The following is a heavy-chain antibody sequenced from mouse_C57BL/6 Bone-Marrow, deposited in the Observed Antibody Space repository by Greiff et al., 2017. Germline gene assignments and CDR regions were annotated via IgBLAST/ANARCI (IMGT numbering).Heavy chain of an antibody. Sequence: VQLQQSGAELVRPGTSVKVSCKASGYAFTNYLIEWVKQRPGQGLEWIGVINPGSGGTNYNEKFKGKATLTADKSSSTAYMQLSSLTSEDSAVYFCASLPYFGDWGQGTTLTVAS. CDR2: INPGSGGT. CDR3: ASLPYFGD. V-gene: IGHV1-54*01. CDR1: GYAFTNYL. J-gene: IGHJ2*01.